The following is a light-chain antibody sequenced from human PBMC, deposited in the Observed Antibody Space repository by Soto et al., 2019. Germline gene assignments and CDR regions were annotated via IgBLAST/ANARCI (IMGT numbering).Light chain of an antibody. Sequence: DIQMTQSPSTLSGSVVDRVTITWRASQTISSWLAWYQQKPGKAHKLLIYEAYTLKSGVQSRFSGSGSGTEFTLTIRSLQPDDFATYYCQHYNSYSEAFGQGTKVDIK. J-gene: IGKJ1*01. CDR2: EAY. CDR1: QTISSW. V-gene: IGKV1-5*03. CDR3: QHYNSYSEA.